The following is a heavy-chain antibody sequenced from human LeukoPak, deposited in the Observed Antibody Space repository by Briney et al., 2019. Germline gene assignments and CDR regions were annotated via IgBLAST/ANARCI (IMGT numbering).Heavy chain of an antibody. CDR1: GGSISSYY. Sequence: PSETLSLTCTVSGGSISSYYWSWIRQPAGKGLEWIGRIYTSGSTNYNPSLKRRVTMSVDTSKNQFSLMLSSVTAADTAVYYCARCGSGYYPYYFDYWGQGTLVTVSS. CDR3: ARCGSGYYPYYFDY. V-gene: IGHV4-4*07. CDR2: IYTSGST. D-gene: IGHD3-22*01. J-gene: IGHJ4*02.